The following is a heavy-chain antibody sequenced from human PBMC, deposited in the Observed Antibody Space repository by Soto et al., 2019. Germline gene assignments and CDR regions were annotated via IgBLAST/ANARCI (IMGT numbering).Heavy chain of an antibody. CDR3: ARARTISGVGRY. V-gene: IGHV1-18*01. CDR1: NYTFINFG. Sequence: ASVKVSCKASNYTFINFGISWVRQAPGQGLEWMGWISAYNGNTNYAQKLQGSVTMTTDTSTSTAYMELRSLGSDDTAVYYCARARTISGVGRYWGQGTLVTVSS. J-gene: IGHJ4*02. CDR2: ISAYNGNT. D-gene: IGHD3-3*01.